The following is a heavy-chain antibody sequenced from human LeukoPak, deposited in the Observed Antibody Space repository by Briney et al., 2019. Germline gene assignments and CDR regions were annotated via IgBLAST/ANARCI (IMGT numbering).Heavy chain of an antibody. V-gene: IGHV3-23*01. J-gene: IGHJ4*02. D-gene: IGHD6-6*01. CDR3: AKDPPVRRAARSTDY. CDR2: ISCSGGST. Sequence: GGSLRLSCAASGFTFSSYAMSWVRQAPGKGLEWVSAISCSGGSTYYADSVKGRFTISRDKSKNTLYLQMTSLRAEDTAVYYCAKDPPVRRAARSTDYWGQGTLVTVSS. CDR1: GFTFSSYA.